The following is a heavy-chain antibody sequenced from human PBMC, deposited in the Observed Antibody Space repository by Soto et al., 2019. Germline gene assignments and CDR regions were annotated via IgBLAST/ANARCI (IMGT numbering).Heavy chain of an antibody. Sequence: SETLSLTCTVSGDSISNYYWSWIRQAPGKGLEWIGFIYHSGNTNYNPSLKSRVTTSIDTSKSQFSLKLNSVTAADTAVYYCARDQGIASSGPFDYWGPGTLVTVSS. V-gene: IGHV4-59*01. J-gene: IGHJ4*02. CDR1: GDSISNYY. CDR2: IYHSGNT. D-gene: IGHD6-13*01. CDR3: ARDQGIASSGPFDY.